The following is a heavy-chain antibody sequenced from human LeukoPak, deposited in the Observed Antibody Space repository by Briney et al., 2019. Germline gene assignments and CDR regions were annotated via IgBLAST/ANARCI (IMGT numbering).Heavy chain of an antibody. CDR1: GGSISSSSYY. J-gene: IGHJ4*02. CDR3: AREVYYDFWSGYYIFDY. V-gene: IGHV4-39*07. CDR2: IYYSGST. Sequence: PSETLSLTCTVSGGSISSSSYYWGWIRQPPGKGLEWIGSIYYSGSTYYNPSLKSRVTISVDTSKNQFSLKLSSVTAADTAVYYCAREVYYDFWSGYYIFDYWGQGTLVTVSS. D-gene: IGHD3-3*01.